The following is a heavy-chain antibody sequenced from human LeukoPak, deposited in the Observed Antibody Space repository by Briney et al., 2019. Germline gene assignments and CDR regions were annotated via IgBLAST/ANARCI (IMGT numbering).Heavy chain of an antibody. J-gene: IGHJ5*01. Sequence: GGSLRLSCAASGFTFSSHTMNWVRQAPGKGLEWVACVSSNVNKMYYAESVKGRFTVSRDNAGNSLSLQMDSLRAEDTAVYYCTRELLSLHQGLDSWGQGTLVTVSS. D-gene: IGHD2/OR15-2a*01. V-gene: IGHV3-21*06. CDR3: TRELLSLHQGLDS. CDR1: GFTFSSHT. CDR2: VSSNVNKM.